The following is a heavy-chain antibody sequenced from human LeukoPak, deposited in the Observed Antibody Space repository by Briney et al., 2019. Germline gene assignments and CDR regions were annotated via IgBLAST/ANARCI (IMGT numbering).Heavy chain of an antibody. J-gene: IGHJ4*02. V-gene: IGHV1-2*06. Sequence: ASVKVSCKASGYTFTGYYMHWVRQAPGQGREWMGRLNPNSGGTNYAQQFQGRVTMTRDTSISTAYMELSRLRSDDTAVYYCARGSPRVIDYWGQGTLVTVSS. CDR2: LNPNSGGT. CDR1: GYTFTGYY. CDR3: ARGSPRVIDY. D-gene: IGHD2-21*01.